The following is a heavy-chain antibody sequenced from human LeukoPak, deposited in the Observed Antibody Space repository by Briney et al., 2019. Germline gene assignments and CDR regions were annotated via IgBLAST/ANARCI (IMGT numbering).Heavy chain of an antibody. D-gene: IGHD7-27*01. CDR2: IHHSGGT. Sequence: SETLSLTCAVYGGSFSDYYWSWIHQPPGKGLEWIGEIHHSGGTNYNPSLKSRVTTSVDTSKNQFSLNLSSVTAADTAVYYCARGGLTGDRWSFDLWGRGTLVTVSS. CDR3: ARGGLTGDRWSFDL. J-gene: IGHJ2*01. CDR1: GGSFSDYY. V-gene: IGHV4-34*01.